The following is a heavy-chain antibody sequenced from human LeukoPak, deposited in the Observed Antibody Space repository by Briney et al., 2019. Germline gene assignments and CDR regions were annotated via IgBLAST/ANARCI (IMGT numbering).Heavy chain of an antibody. CDR2: IYSGGGT. D-gene: IGHD2-15*01. J-gene: IGHJ4*02. Sequence: GSLRLSCAASGLTFSNNYMSWVRQAPGKGLEYISVIYSGGGTFYSGSVRGRFTISRDDSKNTLYLQMNSLRADDTAVYYCAKDSKGPAFWGQGTLVIVSS. V-gene: IGHV3-53*01. CDR3: AKDSKGPAF. CDR1: GLTFSNNY.